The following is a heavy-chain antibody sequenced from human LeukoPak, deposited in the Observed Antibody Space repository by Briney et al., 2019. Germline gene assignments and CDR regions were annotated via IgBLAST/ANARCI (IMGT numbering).Heavy chain of an antibody. D-gene: IGHD5-12*01. V-gene: IGHV1-2*02. J-gene: IGHJ4*02. Sequence: GASATVSCKASGYTFTGYYMHWVRQAPGQGLEWMGWINPNSGGTNYAQKFQGRVTMTRDTSISTAYMELSRLRSDDTAVYYCARTVRGYSGYGSFDYGGQGTLVTVS. CDR2: INPNSGGT. CDR1: GYTFTGYY. CDR3: ARTVRGYSGYGSFDY.